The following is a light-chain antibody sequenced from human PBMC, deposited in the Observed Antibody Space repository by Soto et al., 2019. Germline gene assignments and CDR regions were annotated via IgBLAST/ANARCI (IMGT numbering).Light chain of an antibody. CDR3: QQYGASPST. J-gene: IGKJ1*01. Sequence: EIVLTQSPGTLSLSPGERATLSCRASQSVSSIYVAWYQQKPGQAPRLLIYGASRRATGIPDRFSGSGSGTDFTLTISRLEPEDFAVYYCQQYGASPSTFGQGTKVDIK. CDR1: QSVSSIY. V-gene: IGKV3-20*01. CDR2: GAS.